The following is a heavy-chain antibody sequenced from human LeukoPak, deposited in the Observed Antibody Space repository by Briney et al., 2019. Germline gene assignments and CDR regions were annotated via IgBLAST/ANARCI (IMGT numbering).Heavy chain of an antibody. J-gene: IGHJ6*03. CDR1: SYTFTNYA. V-gene: IGHV1-8*03. D-gene: IGHD2-2*01. CDR2: MNPNSGNT. Sequence: ASVKVSCKASSYTFTNYAFTWVRQATGQGLEWMGWMNPNSGNTGYAQKFQGRVTITRNTSISTAYMGLSSLRSEDTAVYYCARGTSPIYYYYYYMDVWGKGTTVTVSS. CDR3: ARGTSPIYYYYYYMDV.